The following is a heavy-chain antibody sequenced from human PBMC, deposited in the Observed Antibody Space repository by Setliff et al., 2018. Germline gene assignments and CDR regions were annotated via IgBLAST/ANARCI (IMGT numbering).Heavy chain of an antibody. V-gene: IGHV3-23*01. CDR2: LSGSGVST. CDR1: GSSFRSYA. J-gene: IGHJ5*02. Sequence: PGGSLRLSCVASGSSFRSYAMSWVRQAPGKGLEWVSTLSGSGVSTYYLDSVKGRFTIPRDNSKNTLYLQMNSLRTEDTGVYYCARDAAYFDILTGTNYLDPWGQGTLVTVSS. D-gene: IGHD3-9*01. CDR3: ARDAAYFDILTGTNYLDP.